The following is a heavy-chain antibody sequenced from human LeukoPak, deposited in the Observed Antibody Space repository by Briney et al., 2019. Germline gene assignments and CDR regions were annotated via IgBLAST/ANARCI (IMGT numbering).Heavy chain of an antibody. V-gene: IGHV3-30*03. CDR2: ISYDGSNK. J-gene: IGHJ4*02. Sequence: GGSLRLSCAASGFTFSSYGMHWVRQAPGKGLEWVAVISYDGSNKYYADSVKGRFTISRDNSKNTLYLQMNSLRAEDTAVYYCATMYSSSWADYWGQGTLVTVSS. CDR1: GFTFSSYG. CDR3: ATMYSSSWADY. D-gene: IGHD6-13*01.